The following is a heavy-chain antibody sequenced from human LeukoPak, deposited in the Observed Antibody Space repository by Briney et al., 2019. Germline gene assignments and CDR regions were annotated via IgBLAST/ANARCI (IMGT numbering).Heavy chain of an antibody. V-gene: IGHV1-8*01. Sequence: ASVKVSCKASGCTFTSYDINWVRQATGQGLEWMGWMNPNSGNTGYAQKFQGRVTMTRNTSISTAYMELSSLRSEDTAVYYCARVIYCSGGSCYSSGYWGQGTLVTVSS. CDR1: GCTFTSYD. J-gene: IGHJ4*02. D-gene: IGHD2-15*01. CDR3: ARVIYCSGGSCYSSGY. CDR2: MNPNSGNT.